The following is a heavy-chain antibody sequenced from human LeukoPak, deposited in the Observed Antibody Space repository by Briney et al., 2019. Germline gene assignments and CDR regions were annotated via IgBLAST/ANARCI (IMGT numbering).Heavy chain of an antibody. V-gene: IGHV3-30*02. J-gene: IGHJ4*02. D-gene: IGHD4-17*01. Sequence: GGSLRLSCAASGFTFSSYGMHWVRQAPGKGLEWVAFIRYDGSNKHYADSVKGRFTISRDNSKNTLYLQMNSLRAEDTAVYYCAKTAATVTTPNYFDYWGQGTLVTVSS. CDR2: IRYDGSNK. CDR3: AKTAATVTTPNYFDY. CDR1: GFTFSSYG.